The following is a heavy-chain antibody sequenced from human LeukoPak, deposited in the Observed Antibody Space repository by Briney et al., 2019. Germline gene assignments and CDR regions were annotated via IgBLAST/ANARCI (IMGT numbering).Heavy chain of an antibody. CDR2: IISSSSYI. V-gene: IGHV3-21*01. CDR3: ARSYGDYDPYFDY. J-gene: IGHJ4*02. D-gene: IGHD4-17*01. Sequence: PGGSLRLSCAASGFTFSSYSMNWVRQAPGKGLEWVSSIISSSSYIYYADSVKGRFTISRDNAKNSLYLQMNSLRAEDTAVYYCARSYGDYDPYFDYWGQGTLVTVSS. CDR1: GFTFSSYS.